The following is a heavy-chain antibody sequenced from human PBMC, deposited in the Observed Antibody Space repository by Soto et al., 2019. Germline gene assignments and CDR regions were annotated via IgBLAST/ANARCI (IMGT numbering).Heavy chain of an antibody. CDR2: IYWDDGK. V-gene: IGHV2-5*02. CDR1: GFSLSTSGVG. J-gene: IGHJ6*02. CDR3: AHRHRRRIAAAGTGTYYGMDV. D-gene: IGHD6-13*01. Sequence: SGPTLVNPTQTLTLTCTFSGFSLSTSGVGVGWIRQPPGKALEWLALIYWDDGKRYSPSLKSRLTITKDTSKNQVVLTMTNMDPVDTATYYCAHRHRRRIAAAGTGTYYGMDVWGQGTTVTVSS.